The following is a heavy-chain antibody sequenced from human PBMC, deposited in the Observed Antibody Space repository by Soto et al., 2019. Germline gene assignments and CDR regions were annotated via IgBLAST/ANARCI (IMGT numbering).Heavy chain of an antibody. Sequence: ASLKGSCKASGCTLSSYGISWLVEAPGQSLEWMGWISAYNGNTNYAQRLQGRVTRTTDTSTNTAYMELRSLRYDATAVYFRETAYGYSASWHQAFDSWGQGTMLTVSS. CDR3: ETAYGYSASWHQAFDS. CDR1: GCTLSSYG. CDR2: ISAYNGNT. V-gene: IGHV1-18*01. J-gene: IGHJ3*02. D-gene: IGHD6-13*01.